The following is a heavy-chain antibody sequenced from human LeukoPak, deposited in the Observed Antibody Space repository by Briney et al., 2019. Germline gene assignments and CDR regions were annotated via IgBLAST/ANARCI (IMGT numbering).Heavy chain of an antibody. CDR3: ARGRGYGYGIDY. J-gene: IGHJ4*02. CDR2: IQDSGST. V-gene: IGHV4-59*11. CDR1: GSSITSHY. D-gene: IGHD5-18*01. Sequence: SETLSLTCTVSGSSITSHYWSWIRQSPAKGLEFIGYIQDSGSTNYNPSLKSRVAMSLDTSDTSEIQFSLKLRSVTAADAAVYYCARGRGYGYGIDYWGQGTLVTVS.